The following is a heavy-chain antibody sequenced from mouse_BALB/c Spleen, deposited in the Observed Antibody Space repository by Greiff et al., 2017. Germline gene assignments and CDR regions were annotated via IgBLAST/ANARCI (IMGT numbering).Heavy chain of an antibody. CDR1: GFTFSDYY. CDR2: ISDGGSYT. CDR3: ARDRGRDWYFDV. V-gene: IGHV5-4*02. D-gene: IGHD3-3*01. Sequence: EVQLVESGGGLVKPGGSLKLSCAASGFTFSDYYMYWVRQTPEKRLEWVATISDGGSYTYYPDSVKGRFTISRDNAKNNLYLQMSSLKSEDTAMYYCARDRGRDWYFDVWGAGTTVTVSS. J-gene: IGHJ1*01.